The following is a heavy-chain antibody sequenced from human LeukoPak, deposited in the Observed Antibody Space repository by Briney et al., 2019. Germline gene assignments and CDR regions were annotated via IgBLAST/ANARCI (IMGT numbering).Heavy chain of an antibody. Sequence: GGSLRLSCAASGFTFSSYGMSWVRQAPGKGLEWVSAISDSGGSTYYADSVKGRPTISRDNAKNSLYLQMNSLRAEDTAVYYCARHTWQWLSFDDWGQGTQVTISS. CDR2: ISDSGGST. J-gene: IGHJ4*02. CDR3: ARHTWQWLSFDD. V-gene: IGHV3-23*01. CDR1: GFTFSSYG. D-gene: IGHD6-19*01.